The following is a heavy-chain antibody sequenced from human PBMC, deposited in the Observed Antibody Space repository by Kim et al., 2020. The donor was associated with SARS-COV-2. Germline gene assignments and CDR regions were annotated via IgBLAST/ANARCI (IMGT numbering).Heavy chain of an antibody. CDR3: NTGYDSSAFYYYYGMDV. D-gene: IGHD3-22*01. CDR1: GFTFSNAW. CDR2: IKSKTDGGTT. Sequence: GGSLRLSCAASGFTFSNAWMSWVRQAPGKGLEWVGRIKSKTDGGTTDYAAPVKGRFTISRDDSKNTLYLQMNSLKTEDTAVYYCNTGYDSSAFYYYYGMDVWGQGTTVTVSS. J-gene: IGHJ6*02. V-gene: IGHV3-15*01.